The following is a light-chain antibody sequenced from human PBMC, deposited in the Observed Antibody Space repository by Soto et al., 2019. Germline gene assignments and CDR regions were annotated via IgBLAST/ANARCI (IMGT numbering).Light chain of an antibody. J-gene: IGKJ3*01. CDR3: QLCGIAPFT. V-gene: IGKV3-20*01. CDR1: QSVSSGY. Sequence: EIVLTQSPGPLSLSPGERATLSCRASQSVSSGYLAWYQQKPGRVPRLLIYGASNRAPGIPDRFTGSGSGTDFTLTIARVEPEDFAVYYCQLCGIAPFTFGPGTKVDI. CDR2: GAS.